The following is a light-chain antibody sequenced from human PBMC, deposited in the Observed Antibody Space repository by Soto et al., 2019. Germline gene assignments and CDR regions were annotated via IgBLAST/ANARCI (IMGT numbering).Light chain of an antibody. CDR3: VLFMSSGIVL. CDR1: AASVSTTYY. CDR2: STN. Sequence: QTVVTQEPSFSVSPGGKFTFIGALSAASVSTTYYPSWYQQTPGQAPRTLIYSTNTRSSGVPDRFSGSILGNKAALTITGAQADDESDYYCVLFMSSGIVLFGGGTKLTVL. J-gene: IGLJ2*01. V-gene: IGLV8-61*01.